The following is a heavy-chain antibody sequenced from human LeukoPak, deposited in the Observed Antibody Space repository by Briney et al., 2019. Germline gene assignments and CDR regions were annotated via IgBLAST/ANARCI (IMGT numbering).Heavy chain of an antibody. J-gene: IGHJ6*02. CDR1: GFTLSGYA. CDR3: ARDKGSYCSSTSCYYGMDV. CDR2: ISFDGSNK. Sequence: GGSLRLSGAAPGFTLSGYAMAWGGQGPGKGLRGLAVISFDGSNKYYADSVKGRFTISRDNSKNTLYLQMNSLRAEDTAVYYCARDKGSYCSSTSCYYGMDVWGQGTTVTVSS. V-gene: IGHV3-30-3*01. D-gene: IGHD2-2*01.